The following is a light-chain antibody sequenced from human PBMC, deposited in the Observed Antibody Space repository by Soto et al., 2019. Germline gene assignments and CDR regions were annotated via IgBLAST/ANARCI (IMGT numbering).Light chain of an antibody. CDR1: SSDVGDYNS. V-gene: IGLV2-11*01. CDR2: DVT. J-gene: IGLJ1*01. CDR3: CSYLGSYTYV. Sequence: QSALTQPRSVSESPGQSVTISCTGTSSDVGDYNSVSWYQQHPGKAPKLLLFDVTTRPSGVPDRFSGSKSANTASLTISGLQPEDEADYYCCSYLGSYTYVFGTGTKLTVL.